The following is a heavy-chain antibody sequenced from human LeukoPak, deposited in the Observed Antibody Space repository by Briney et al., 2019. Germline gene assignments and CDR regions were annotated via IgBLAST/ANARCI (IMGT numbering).Heavy chain of an antibody. CDR1: GFTFSSYG. Sequence: GGSLRLSRAASGFTFSSYGMHWVRQAPGKGLEWVAFIRYDGSNKYYADSVKGRFTISRDNSKNTLYLQMNSLRAEDTAVYYCAKGSDSSGYYQYYFDYWGQGTLVTVSS. V-gene: IGHV3-30*02. D-gene: IGHD3-22*01. CDR2: IRYDGSNK. CDR3: AKGSDSSGYYQYYFDY. J-gene: IGHJ4*02.